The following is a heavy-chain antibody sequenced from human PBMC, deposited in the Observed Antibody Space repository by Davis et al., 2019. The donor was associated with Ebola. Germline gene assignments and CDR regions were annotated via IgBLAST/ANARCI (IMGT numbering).Heavy chain of an antibody. CDR2: IYYSGST. J-gene: IGHJ3*02. CDR3: ARDRGRYCSGGSCYSGAFDI. D-gene: IGHD2-15*01. CDR1: GGSISSSSYY. Sequence: PSETLSLTCTVSGGSISSSSYYWSWIRQHPGKGLEWIGYIYYSGSTYYNPSLKSRVTISVDTSKNQFSLKLSSVTAADTAVYYCARDRGRYCSGGSCYSGAFDIWGQGTMVTVSS. V-gene: IGHV4-31*03.